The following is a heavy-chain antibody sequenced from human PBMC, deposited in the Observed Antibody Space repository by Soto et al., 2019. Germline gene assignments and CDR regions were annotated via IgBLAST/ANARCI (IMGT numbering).Heavy chain of an antibody. D-gene: IGHD3-9*01. J-gene: IGHJ4*02. CDR2: IYSGGST. V-gene: IGHV3-66*01. Sequence: EVQLVESGGGLVQPGGSLRLSCAASGFTVSSNYMSWVRQAPGKGLEWVSVIYSGGSTYYADSVKGRFTISRDNSKNTLDLQMNSLRAEDTAVYYCARGPSSILRYFDWLLYSDYWGQGTLVTVSS. CDR1: GFTVSSNY. CDR3: ARGPSSILRYFDWLLYSDY.